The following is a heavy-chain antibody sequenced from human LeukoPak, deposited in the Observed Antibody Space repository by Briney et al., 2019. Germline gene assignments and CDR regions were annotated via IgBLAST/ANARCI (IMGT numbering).Heavy chain of an antibody. CDR2: IYHSGTT. CDR1: GGSISSGGYS. J-gene: IGHJ6*02. CDR3: ARSMVTRPYGMDV. Sequence: SETLSLTCAVSGGSISSGGYSWSWNRQPPGKGLEWIAHIYHSGTTYYNPSLKSRVTISVDRSKNQFSLKLSSVTAADTAVYYCARSMVTRPYGMDVWGQGTTVTVSS. D-gene: IGHD4-17*01. V-gene: IGHV4-30-2*01.